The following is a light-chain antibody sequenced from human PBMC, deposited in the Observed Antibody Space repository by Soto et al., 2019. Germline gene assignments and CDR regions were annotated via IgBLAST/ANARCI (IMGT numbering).Light chain of an antibody. Sequence: EIVLTQSPDTLSLSPGERATLSCRASQSVSASYLAWYQHKPGQAPRLLMYGASRRATGIPDRFSGSGSGTDFTLTISSLQSEDFAVYYCQQYNNWPRTFGQGTKVEIK. J-gene: IGKJ1*01. CDR2: GAS. V-gene: IGKV3-20*01. CDR3: QQYNNWPRT. CDR1: QSVSASY.